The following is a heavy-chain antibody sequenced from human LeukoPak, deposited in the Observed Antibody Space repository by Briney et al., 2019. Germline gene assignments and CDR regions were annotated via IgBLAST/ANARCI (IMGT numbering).Heavy chain of an antibody. CDR2: IYYSGST. J-gene: IGHJ4*02. Sequence: SETLSLTCTVSGGSISSYYSSWIRQPPGKGLEWIGYIYYSGSTNYNPSLKSRVTISVDTSKNQFSLKLSSVTAADTAVYYCAREAYDYVWGSYRDSSNPFDYWGQGTLVTVSS. CDR3: AREAYDYVWGSYRDSSNPFDY. V-gene: IGHV4-59*01. D-gene: IGHD3-16*02. CDR1: GGSISSYY.